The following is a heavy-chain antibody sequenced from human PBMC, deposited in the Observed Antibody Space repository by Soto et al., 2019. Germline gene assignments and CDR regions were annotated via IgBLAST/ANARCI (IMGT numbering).Heavy chain of an antibody. J-gene: IGHJ5*02. CDR3: ARDTHYYAYTAYSEDWFDT. D-gene: IGHD3-16*01. CDR2: INYGGST. Sequence: SETLSLTCTVSGGSISGYYWSWIRQPPGKGLEWVGYINYGGSTNSNPSLKSRVTISVDTSKNQFSLKLSSVTAADTAVYYCARDTHYYAYTAYSEDWFDTWGQGTLVTVSS. V-gene: IGHV4-59*01. CDR1: GGSISGYY.